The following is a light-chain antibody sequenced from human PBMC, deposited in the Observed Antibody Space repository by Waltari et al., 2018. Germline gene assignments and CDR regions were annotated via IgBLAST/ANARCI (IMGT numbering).Light chain of an antibody. CDR1: PSISSY. Sequence: DIQMTQSPSSLSASVGDRVTITCRSSPSISSYLNWYQQKPGKAPKLLIYAASSLQSGVPSRFSGSGSGTDFTLTISSLQPEDFATYYCQQSYSTPHPFGPGTKVDIK. J-gene: IGKJ3*01. V-gene: IGKV1-39*01. CDR2: AAS. CDR3: QQSYSTPHP.